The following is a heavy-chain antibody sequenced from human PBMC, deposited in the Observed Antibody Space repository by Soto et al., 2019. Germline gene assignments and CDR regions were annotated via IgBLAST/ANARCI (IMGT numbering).Heavy chain of an antibody. J-gene: IGHJ6*02. D-gene: IGHD3-3*01. Sequence: WTWIRQPPGKGLEWIGYIYNSGSTNYNPSLKSRVTISVDTSKNQFSLKLSSVTAADTAVYYCARDGGFYYGMDVWGQGTTVTVFS. CDR3: ARDGGFYYGMDV. V-gene: IGHV4-59*01. CDR2: IYNSGST.